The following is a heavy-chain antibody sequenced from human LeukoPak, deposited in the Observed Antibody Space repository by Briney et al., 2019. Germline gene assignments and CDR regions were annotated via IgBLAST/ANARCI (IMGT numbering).Heavy chain of an antibody. Sequence: GASVKVSCKASGYTFTTYAMHWVRQAPGQRLEWMGWINAGNGNTKYSQKFQGRVTITRDTSASKAYMELSSPRSEDTAIYYCARFTMTRGWFDPWGQGTLVTVSS. CDR1: GYTFTTYA. V-gene: IGHV1-3*01. CDR3: ARFTMTRGWFDP. D-gene: IGHD3-22*01. CDR2: INAGNGNT. J-gene: IGHJ5*02.